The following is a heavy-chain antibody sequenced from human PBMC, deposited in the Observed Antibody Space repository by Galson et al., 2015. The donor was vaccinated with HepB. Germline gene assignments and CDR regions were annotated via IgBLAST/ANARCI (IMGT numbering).Heavy chain of an antibody. V-gene: IGHV1-3*01. CDR1: GYTFTNYA. J-gene: IGHJ4*02. CDR2: INDGNGNT. CDR3: ARHGTFDY. Sequence: SVKVSCKASGYTFTNYAMHWVRQAPGQRLEWMGWINDGNGNTKYSQKFQGRVTITGDTSASTAYMELSSLRSEDTAVYYCARHGTFDYWGQGTLVTVSS. D-gene: IGHD1-1*01.